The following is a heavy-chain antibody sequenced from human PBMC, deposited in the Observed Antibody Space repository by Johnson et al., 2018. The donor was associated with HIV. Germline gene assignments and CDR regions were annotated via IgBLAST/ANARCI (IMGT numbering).Heavy chain of an antibody. D-gene: IGHD2/OR15-2a*01. Sequence: QVQLVESGGGVVQPGGSLRLSCAASGFTFSSYGMHWVRQAPGKGLEWVAFIRYDGSNKYYADSVKGRFTISRDNSQNTLYLQMNSLRTEDTAVYYCATEYFDIWGQGTMVTVSS. CDR1: GFTFSSYG. CDR3: ATEYFDI. J-gene: IGHJ3*02. CDR2: IRYDGSNK. V-gene: IGHV3-30*02.